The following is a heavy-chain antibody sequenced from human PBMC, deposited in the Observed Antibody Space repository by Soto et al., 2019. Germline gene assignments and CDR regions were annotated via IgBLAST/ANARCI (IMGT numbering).Heavy chain of an antibody. D-gene: IGHD2-2*02. CDR1: GFSLSTSGMR. J-gene: IGHJ3*01. Sequence: SGPTLVNPTQTLTLTCTFSGFSLSTSGMRVSWIRQPPGKALEWLARIDWDDDKFYSTSLKTRLTISKDTSKNQVVLTMTIMIPVDTATDYCARTQRYYSSTSCYTSAFDVWGQGTMVTVSS. CDR3: ARTQRYYSSTSCYTSAFDV. V-gene: IGHV2-70*04. CDR2: IDWDDDK.